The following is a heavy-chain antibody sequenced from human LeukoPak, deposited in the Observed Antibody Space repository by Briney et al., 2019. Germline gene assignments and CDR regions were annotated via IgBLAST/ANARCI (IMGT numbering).Heavy chain of an antibody. Sequence: GGSLRLSCAASGFTFSCYSMNWVRQAPGKGLEWVSSISSSSSYIYYADSVKGRLTISRDNAKNSLYLQMNSLRAEDTAVYYCATPRGGATTPRFDYWGQGTLVTVSS. V-gene: IGHV3-21*01. CDR2: ISSSSSYI. J-gene: IGHJ4*02. D-gene: IGHD1-26*01. CDR3: ATPRGGATTPRFDY. CDR1: GFTFSCYS.